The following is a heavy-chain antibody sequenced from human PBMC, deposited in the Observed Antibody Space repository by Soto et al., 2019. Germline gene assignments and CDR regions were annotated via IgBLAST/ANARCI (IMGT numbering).Heavy chain of an antibody. V-gene: IGHV1-18*01. Sequence: QVQLVQSGAEVKKPGASVKVSCKASGYTFTSYGISWVRQAPGQGLEWMGWISAYNGNTNYAQKLQGRVTMTTDTSTSTAYMELRSLRSDDTAVYYCARDVYDYIWGSFRQSNYYYMDVWGKGNTVNVSS. D-gene: IGHD3-16*02. CDR1: GYTFTSYG. J-gene: IGHJ6*03. CDR3: ARDVYDYIWGSFRQSNYYYMDV. CDR2: ISAYNGNT.